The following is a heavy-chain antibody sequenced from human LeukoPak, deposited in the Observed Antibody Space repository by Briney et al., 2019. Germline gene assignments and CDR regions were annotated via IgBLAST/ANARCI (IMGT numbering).Heavy chain of an antibody. CDR2: IYYSGST. D-gene: IGHD3-22*01. Sequence: PSETLSLTCTVSGGSISSSSYYWGWIRQPPGKGLEWIGSIYYSGSTYYNPSLKSRVTISVDTSKNQFSLKLSSVTAADTAVYYCARHPDTMSYGMDVWGQGTTVTVSS. J-gene: IGHJ6*02. CDR1: GGSISSSSYY. V-gene: IGHV4-39*01. CDR3: ARHPDTMSYGMDV.